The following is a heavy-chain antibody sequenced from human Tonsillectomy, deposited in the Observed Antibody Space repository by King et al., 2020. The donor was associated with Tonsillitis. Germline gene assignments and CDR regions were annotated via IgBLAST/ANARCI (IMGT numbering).Heavy chain of an antibody. CDR3: AREDYYDTSGPDY. Sequence: VQLVESGAEVKKPGASVKVSCKASGFTFTGYYMHWVRQAPGQGLEWMGWINPNSGGAIYAQKFQGRVTMTRDTSISTAYMELSSLRSDDTAVYYCAREDYYDTSGPDYWGQGTLVTVSS. D-gene: IGHD3-22*01. J-gene: IGHJ4*02. CDR1: GFTFTGYY. V-gene: IGHV1-2*02. CDR2: INPNSGGA.